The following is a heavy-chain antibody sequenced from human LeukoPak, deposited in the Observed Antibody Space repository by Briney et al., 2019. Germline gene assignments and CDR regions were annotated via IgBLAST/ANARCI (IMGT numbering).Heavy chain of an antibody. D-gene: IGHD6-6*01. CDR2: IYYSGST. V-gene: IGHV4-39*07. CDR3: ASDREQLGRYYYYYCMDV. Sequence: PSETLSLTCTVSGGSISSSSYYWGWIRQPPGKGLEWIGSIYYSGSTYYNPSLKSRVTISVDTSKNQFSLKLSSVTAADTAVDYCASDREQLGRYYYYYCMDVWGKGTTVTVSS. J-gene: IGHJ6*03. CDR1: GGSISSSSYY.